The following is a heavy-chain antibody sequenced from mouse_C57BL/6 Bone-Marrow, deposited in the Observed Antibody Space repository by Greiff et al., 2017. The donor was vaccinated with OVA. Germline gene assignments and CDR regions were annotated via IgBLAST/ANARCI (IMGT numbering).Heavy chain of an antibody. J-gene: IGHJ2*01. CDR2: IYPGSGNT. V-gene: IGHV1-76*01. CDR3: ARGAWYYFDY. Sequence: VQLQQSGAELVRPGASVKLSCKASGYTFTDYYINWVKQRPGQGLEWIARIYPGSGNTYYNEKFKGKATLTAEKSSSTAYMQLSSLTSEDAAVYFCARGAWYYFDYWGQGTTLTVSS. D-gene: IGHD1-1*02. CDR1: GYTFTDYY.